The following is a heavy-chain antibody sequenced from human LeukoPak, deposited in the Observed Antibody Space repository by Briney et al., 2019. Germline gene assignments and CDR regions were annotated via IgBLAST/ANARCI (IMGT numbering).Heavy chain of an antibody. CDR3: ARIMGYSGYAWRYFDY. Sequence: SETLSLTCAVSGGSISSGGYYWSWIRQPPGKGLEWIGEINHSGSTNYNPSLKSRVTISVDTSKNQFSLKLSSVTAADTAVYYCARIMGYSGYAWRYFDYWGQGTLVTVSS. CDR2: INHSGST. V-gene: IGHV4-34*01. D-gene: IGHD5-12*01. J-gene: IGHJ4*02. CDR1: GGSISSGGYY.